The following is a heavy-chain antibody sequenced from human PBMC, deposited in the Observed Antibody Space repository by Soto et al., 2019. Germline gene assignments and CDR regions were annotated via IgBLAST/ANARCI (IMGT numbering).Heavy chain of an antibody. CDR3: ARGNYGDYELDAFDI. D-gene: IGHD4-17*01. CDR2: ISSSSSTI. V-gene: IGHV3-48*01. CDR1: GLTFSSYS. Sequence: PGGSLRLSCAASGLTFSSYSMNWVRQAPGKGLEWVSYISSSSSTIYYADSVKGRFTISRDDAKNSLYLQMNSLRAGDTAVYYCARGNYGDYELDAFDIWGQGTMVTVSS. J-gene: IGHJ3*02.